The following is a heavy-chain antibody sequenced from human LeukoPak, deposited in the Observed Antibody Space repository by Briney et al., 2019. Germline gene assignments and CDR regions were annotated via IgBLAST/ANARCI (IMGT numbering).Heavy chain of an antibody. J-gene: IGHJ4*02. CDR3: ATEYYGSFNF. V-gene: IGHV3-15*01. D-gene: IGHD1-26*01. Sequence: GGSLRLSCAASGFTFSDAWMSWVRQAPGKGLEWVGRITRNTAGGTSEYAAPVKGRFTLSRDDSKNTLYLQMSSLIIEDTAVYFCATEYYGSFNFWGQGTLVTVSS. CDR1: GFTFSDAW. CDR2: ITRNTAGGTS.